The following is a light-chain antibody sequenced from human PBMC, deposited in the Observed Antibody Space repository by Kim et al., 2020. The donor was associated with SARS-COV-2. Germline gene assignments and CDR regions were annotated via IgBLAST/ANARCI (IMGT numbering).Light chain of an antibody. CDR3: QVWDSSSDHWV. CDR2: YDS. CDR1: NIGSKS. J-gene: IGLJ3*02. Sequence: APGKTAGLTCGGNNIGSKSVHWYQQKPGQAPVLVIYYDSDRPSGIPERFSGSNSGNTATLTISRVEAGDEADYYCQVWDSSSDHWVFGGGTQLTVL. V-gene: IGLV3-21*04.